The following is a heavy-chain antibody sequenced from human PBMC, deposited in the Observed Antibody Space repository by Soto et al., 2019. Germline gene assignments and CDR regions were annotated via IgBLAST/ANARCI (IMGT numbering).Heavy chain of an antibody. CDR2: INAGNGNT. CDR1: GYTFTSYA. Sequence: ASVKVSCKASGYTFTSYAMHWVRQAPGQRLEWMGWINAGNGNTKYSQKFQGRVTITRDTSASTAYMELSSLRSEDTAVYYCARDRGHYDILTGYHYYMDVWGKGTTVTVSS. D-gene: IGHD3-9*01. CDR3: ARDRGHYDILTGYHYYMDV. V-gene: IGHV1-3*01. J-gene: IGHJ6*03.